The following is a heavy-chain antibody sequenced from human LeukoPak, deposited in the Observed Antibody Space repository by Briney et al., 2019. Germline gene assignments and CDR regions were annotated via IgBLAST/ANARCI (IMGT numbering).Heavy chain of an antibody. Sequence: PSETLSLTCTVSGGSTSSSSYYWGWIRQPPGKGLEWIGSIYYGGSTYYNPSLKSRVTISVDTSKNQFSLKLSSVTAADTAVYYCASLYSGSYYFDYWGQGTLVAVSS. CDR3: ASLYSGSYYFDY. J-gene: IGHJ4*02. CDR2: IYYGGST. CDR1: GGSTSSSSYY. D-gene: IGHD1-26*01. V-gene: IGHV4-39*07.